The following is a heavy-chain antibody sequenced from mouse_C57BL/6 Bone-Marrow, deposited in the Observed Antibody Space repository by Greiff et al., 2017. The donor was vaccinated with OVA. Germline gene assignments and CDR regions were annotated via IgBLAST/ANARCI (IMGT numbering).Heavy chain of an antibody. CDR2: ISYDGSN. V-gene: IGHV3-6*01. Sequence: DVKLQESGPGLVKPSQSLSLTCSVTGYSITSGYYWNWIRQFPGNKLEWMGYISYDGSNNYNPSLKNRISITRDTSKNQFFLKLNSVTTEDTATYYCARVLHPWFAYWGQGTLVTVSA. J-gene: IGHJ3*01. CDR1: GYSITSGYY. CDR3: ARVLHPWFAY.